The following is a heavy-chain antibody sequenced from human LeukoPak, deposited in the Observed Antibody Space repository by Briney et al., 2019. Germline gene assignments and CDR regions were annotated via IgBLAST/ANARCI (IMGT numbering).Heavy chain of an antibody. J-gene: IGHJ3*02. CDR2: IYYSGST. CDR1: GGSLSSYY. CDR3: ARGSGSYRRRPFDI. V-gene: IGHV4-59*12. D-gene: IGHD1-26*01. Sequence: PSETLSLTCTVSGGSLSSYYWSWIRQPPGKGLEWIGYIYYSGSTNYNPSLKSRVTISVDTSKNQFSLKLSSVTAADTAVYYCARGSGSYRRRPFDIWGQGTMVTVSS.